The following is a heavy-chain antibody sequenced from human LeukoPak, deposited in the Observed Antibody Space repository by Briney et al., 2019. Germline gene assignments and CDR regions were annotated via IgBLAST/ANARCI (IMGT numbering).Heavy chain of an antibody. CDR2: IYYSGST. V-gene: IGHV4-31*03. CDR3: ARGSDLNWFDP. Sequence: SQTLSLTCTVSGGSISSGGYYWSWIRQHPGKGLEWIGYIYYSGSTYYNPSLKSRVTISVDTSKNQFSLKLSSVTAADTAVYYCARGSDLNWFDPWGREPWSPSPQ. CDR1: GGSISSGGYY. J-gene: IGHJ5*02.